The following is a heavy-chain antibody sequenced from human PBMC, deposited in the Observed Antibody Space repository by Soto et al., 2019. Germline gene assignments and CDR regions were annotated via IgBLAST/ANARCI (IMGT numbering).Heavy chain of an antibody. CDR3: ATVIRFLNFDWPP. V-gene: IGHV1-24*01. CDR1: GYTLTELS. J-gene: IGHJ5*02. Sequence: ASVKVSCKVSGYTLTELSMHWVRQAPGKGLEWMGGFDPEDGETIYAQKFQGRVTMTEDISTDTAYMELSSLRSEDTAVYYCATVIRFLNFDWPPWGQGTLVTVSS. D-gene: IGHD3-9*01. CDR2: FDPEDGET.